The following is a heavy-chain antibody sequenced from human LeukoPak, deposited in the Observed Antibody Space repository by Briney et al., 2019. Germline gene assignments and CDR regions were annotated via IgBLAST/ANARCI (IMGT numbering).Heavy chain of an antibody. CDR3: ARRAYSAAYWKHFDY. J-gene: IGHJ4*02. Sequence: SETLSLTCTVSGGSISSSSDYWGWIRQAPGKGLEWIGSIYYHENTYYNSSLKSRVTISVDTSKNQFSLKLNSVTAAGTAVYFCARRAYSAAYWKHFDYWGQGTLVTVSS. D-gene: IGHD1-1*01. V-gene: IGHV4-39*01. CDR1: GGSISSSSDY. CDR2: IYYHENT.